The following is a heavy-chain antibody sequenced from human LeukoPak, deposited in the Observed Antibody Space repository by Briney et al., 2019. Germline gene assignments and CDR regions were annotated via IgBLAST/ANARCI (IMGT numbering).Heavy chain of an antibody. CDR2: IKQDGSEK. CDR1: GFTFSSYW. Sequence: GGSLRLSCAASGFTFSSYWMSWVRQDPGKGLEWVANIKQDGSEKYYVDSVKGRFTISRDNAKNSLYLQMNSLRAEDTAVYYCARDLPTYYYDSSGLSDYWGQGTLVTVSS. D-gene: IGHD3-22*01. V-gene: IGHV3-7*01. CDR3: ARDLPTYYYDSSGLSDY. J-gene: IGHJ4*02.